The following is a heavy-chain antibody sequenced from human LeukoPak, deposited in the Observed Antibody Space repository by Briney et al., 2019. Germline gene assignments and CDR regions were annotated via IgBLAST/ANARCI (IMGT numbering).Heavy chain of an antibody. CDR2: ISSSGSTI. Sequence: GGSLRLSCAASGLTFSDYYMSWIRQAPGKGLEWVSYISSSGSTIYYAGSVKGRFTISRDNAKNSLYLQMNSLRAEDTAVYYCAVALHYYDDYWGQGTLVTVSS. CDR1: GLTFSDYY. D-gene: IGHD3-22*01. CDR3: AVALHYYDDY. J-gene: IGHJ4*02. V-gene: IGHV3-11*01.